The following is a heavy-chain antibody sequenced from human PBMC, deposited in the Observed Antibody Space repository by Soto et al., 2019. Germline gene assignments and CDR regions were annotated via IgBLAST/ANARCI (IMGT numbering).Heavy chain of an antibody. Sequence: QVQLVQSGAEVKKPGASVKVSCKASGYTFTSYDINWVRQATGQGLEWMGWMNPNSGNTGYAQKFQGRVXXXXXXXXXXXXXXXXXXXXEDTAVXXXARERANRLDPWGQGTLVTVSS. J-gene: IGHJ5*02. V-gene: IGHV1-8*01. CDR2: MNPNSGNT. CDR1: GYTFTSYD. CDR3: ARERANRLDP.